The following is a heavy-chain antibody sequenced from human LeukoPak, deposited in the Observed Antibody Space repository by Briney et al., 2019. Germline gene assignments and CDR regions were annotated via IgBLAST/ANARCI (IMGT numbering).Heavy chain of an antibody. CDR2: IYHSGST. J-gene: IGHJ4*02. CDR3: ARDANARRITIFGVVIKPSEYFDY. CDR1: GYSISSGYY. V-gene: IGHV4-38-2*02. Sequence: SETLSLTCTVSGYSISSGYYWGWLRQPPGKGLEWIGSIYHSGSTYYNPSLKSRVTISVDTSKNQFSLKLSSVTAADTAVYYCARDANARRITIFGVVIKPSEYFDYWGQGTLVTVSS. D-gene: IGHD3-3*01.